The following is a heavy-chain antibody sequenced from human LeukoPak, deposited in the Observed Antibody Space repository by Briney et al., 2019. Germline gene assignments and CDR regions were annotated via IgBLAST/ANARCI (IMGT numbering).Heavy chain of an antibody. CDR3: ARFGVDYDMDV. J-gene: IGHJ6*02. V-gene: IGHV4-59*11. CDR1: GASISGHY. D-gene: IGHD3-16*01. CDR2: IHYTGKP. Sequence: SETLPLTCSVSGASISGHYWTWIRQPPGKGLEWIGQIHYTGKPDYNPSLKSRITISVDTSKNQVSLQVSSVTAADSAIYYCARFGVDYDMDVWGHGTTVTVFS.